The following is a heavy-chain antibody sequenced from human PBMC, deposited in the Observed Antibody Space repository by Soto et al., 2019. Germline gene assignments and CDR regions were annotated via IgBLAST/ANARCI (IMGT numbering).Heavy chain of an antibody. Sequence: QVQLQESGPGLVKPSETLSLTCTVSGGSFSTSYWSWIRQPAGKGLEWIGRVYTSGSPNYNPSLKSRATMSVDTSKNQFSLRLSSVTAADTAVYYCARQSHPLEPFDYWGQGTLVPVSS. CDR1: GGSFSTSY. CDR2: VYTSGSP. V-gene: IGHV4-4*07. D-gene: IGHD3-3*01. J-gene: IGHJ4*02. CDR3: ARQSHPLEPFDY.